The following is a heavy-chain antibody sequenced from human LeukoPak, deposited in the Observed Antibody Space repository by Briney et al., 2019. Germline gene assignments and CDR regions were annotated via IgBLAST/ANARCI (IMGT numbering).Heavy chain of an antibody. CDR1: GVIFSGYA. CDR2: ISGSGGST. D-gene: IGHD3-22*01. Sequence: GGSLRLSCAASGVIFSGYAVNWVRQAPGKGLEWVSSISGSGGSTYYADSVKGRFTISRDNSKNTLYLQMNSLRAEDTAVYYCARPTYYYDSSLAFDIWGQGTMVTVSS. J-gene: IGHJ3*02. CDR3: ARPTYYYDSSLAFDI. V-gene: IGHV3-23*01.